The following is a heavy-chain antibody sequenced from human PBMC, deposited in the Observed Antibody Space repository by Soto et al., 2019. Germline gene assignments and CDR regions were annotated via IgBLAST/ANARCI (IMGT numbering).Heavy chain of an antibody. J-gene: IGHJ5*02. CDR1: GDNISSNSPA. CDR3: ARRIAVGGSTWFDP. Sequence: SQTLSLTCVISGDNISSNSPAWNWIRQSPSRGLEWLGRTYYRSRWSSDYAESVKGRITINPDTSKNQFSLLLNSVTPDDTAVYFCARRIAVGGSTWFDPWGQGTQVTVSS. D-gene: IGHD6-19*01. CDR2: TYYRSRWSS. V-gene: IGHV6-1*01.